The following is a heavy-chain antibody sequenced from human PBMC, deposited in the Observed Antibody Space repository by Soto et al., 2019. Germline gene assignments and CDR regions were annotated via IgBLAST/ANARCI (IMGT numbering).Heavy chain of an antibody. CDR2: IYYSGST. V-gene: IGHV4-31*01. D-gene: IGHD2-2*01. CDR1: GGSISSGGYY. J-gene: IGHJ5*02. Sequence: SETLSLTCTVSGGSISSGGYYWSWIRQHPGKGLEWIGYIYYSGSTYYNPSLKNQVTISVDTSKKQISLKLSSVTAADTAVYYCARGSETSPPHDWFDPWGQGTLVTVSS. CDR3: ARGSETSPPHDWFDP.